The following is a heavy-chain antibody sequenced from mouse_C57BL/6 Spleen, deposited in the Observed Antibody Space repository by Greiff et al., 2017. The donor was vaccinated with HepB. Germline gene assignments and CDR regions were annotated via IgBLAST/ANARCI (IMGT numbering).Heavy chain of an antibody. CDR3: ALFITTVEFAY. J-gene: IGHJ3*01. CDR1: GYTFTSYW. V-gene: IGHV1-64*01. CDR2: IHPNSGST. Sequence: QVQLHQPGAELVKPGASVKLSCKASGYTFTSYWMHWVKQRPGQGLEWIGMIHPNSGSTNYNEKFKSKATLTVDKSSSTAYMQLSSLTSEDSAVYYCALFITTVEFAYWGQGTLVTVSA. D-gene: IGHD1-1*01.